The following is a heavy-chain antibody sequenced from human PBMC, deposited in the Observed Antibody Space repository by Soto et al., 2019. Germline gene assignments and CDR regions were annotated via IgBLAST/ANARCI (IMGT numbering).Heavy chain of an antibody. CDR3: ARDRRDISPYYFDY. CDR2: IKQDGSEK. J-gene: IGHJ4*02. Sequence: GGSLRLSCAASGFTFSSYWMSWVRQAPGKGLEWVANIKQDGSEKYYVDSVKGRFTISRDNAKNSLYLQMNSLRAEDTAVYYCARDRRDISPYYFDYRGQGTLVTVSS. CDR1: GFTFSSYW. D-gene: IGHD2-15*01. V-gene: IGHV3-7*03.